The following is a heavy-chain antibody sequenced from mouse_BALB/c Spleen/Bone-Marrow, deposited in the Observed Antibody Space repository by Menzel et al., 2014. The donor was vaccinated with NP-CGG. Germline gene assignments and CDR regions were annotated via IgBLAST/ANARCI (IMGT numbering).Heavy chain of an antibody. D-gene: IGHD2-14*01. Sequence: VKLQESGAELVRPGVSVKISCKGSGYTFTDYAIHWVKQSHAKSLEWIGLISGYYGDAIYNQKFKGKATMTVDKSSSTAYMDLARLTSEDSAIYYCARSGKVRNAMDYWGQGTPVPVSS. CDR2: ISGYYGDA. CDR3: ARSGKVRNAMDY. CDR1: GYTFTDYA. J-gene: IGHJ4*01. V-gene: IGHV1S137*01.